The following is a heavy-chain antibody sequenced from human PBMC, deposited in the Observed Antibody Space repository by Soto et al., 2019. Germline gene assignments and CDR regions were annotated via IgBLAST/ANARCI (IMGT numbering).Heavy chain of an antibody. CDR3: ARDVGPVAIFGEALSGYVDF. V-gene: IGHV3-7*03. D-gene: IGHD3-3*01. J-gene: IGHJ4*02. CDR1: GFSFGTYW. CDR2: IKEDGSER. Sequence: EVQLVESGGGLVQPGGSLRLSCAVSGFSFGTYWMSWVRQAPGKGLEWLASIKEDGSERYYLDSVKGRFTISRDNAKDSLSVQMNSLRGEDTAFYYCARDVGPVAIFGEALSGYVDFWGQGTLVTVSS.